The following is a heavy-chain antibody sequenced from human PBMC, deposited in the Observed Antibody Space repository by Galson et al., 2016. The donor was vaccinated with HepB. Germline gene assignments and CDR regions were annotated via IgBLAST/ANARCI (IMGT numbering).Heavy chain of an antibody. D-gene: IGHD5-24*01. CDR1: GFTFSNYA. J-gene: IGHJ3*01. V-gene: IGHV3-23*01. Sequence: GSLRLSCAASGFTFSNYAMSWVRQTPGKGLECVSTINDGGDGPYYADSVRGRFTISRDNSQSTLYLQMDSLRADDTAGYYCAKDRGGRNGYIWGAFDVWGQGTMVTVSS. CDR2: INDGGDGP. CDR3: AKDRGGRNGYIWGAFDV.